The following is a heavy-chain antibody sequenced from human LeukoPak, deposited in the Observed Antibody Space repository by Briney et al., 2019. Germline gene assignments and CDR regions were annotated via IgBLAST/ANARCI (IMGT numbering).Heavy chain of an antibody. J-gene: IGHJ4*02. CDR2: IQYDGSEV. CDR1: GLMFSTSG. D-gene: IGHD3-10*02. CDR3: ARESGAAKIGQMLNY. Sequence: GGSLRLSCAASGLMFSTSGMHWVRQAPGKGLEWVAFIQYDGSEVYYADSLKGRFTISRDNSKNTLYLQMNSLRAEDTAVFYCARESGAAKIGQMLNYWGQGTLVTVSS. V-gene: IGHV3-30*02.